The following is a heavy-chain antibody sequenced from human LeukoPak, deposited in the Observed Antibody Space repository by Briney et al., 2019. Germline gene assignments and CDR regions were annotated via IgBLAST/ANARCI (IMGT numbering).Heavy chain of an antibody. CDR1: GGSISSGDYY. D-gene: IGHD3-22*01. Sequence: SETLSLTCTVSGGSISSGDYYWSWIRQHPGKGLEWIGYIYNSGSTYYNPSLKSRVTISVDTSKNQFSLKLSSVTAADTAVYYCARARRADDSSGYYPYWGQGTLVTVSS. CDR3: ARARRADDSSGYYPY. V-gene: IGHV4-31*03. CDR2: IYNSGST. J-gene: IGHJ4*02.